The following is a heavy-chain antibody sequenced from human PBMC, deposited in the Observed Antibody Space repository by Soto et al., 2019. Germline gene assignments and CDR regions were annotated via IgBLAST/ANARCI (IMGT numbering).Heavy chain of an antibody. CDR2: IYTSGST. CDR1: GGSISSYY. CDR3: ARTPNDVVLTGYPFDY. Sequence: SETLSLTCTVSGGSISSYYWSWIRQPAGKGLEWIGRIYTSGSTNYNPSLKSRVTMSVDTSKYQFSLKLSSVTAADTAVYYCARTPNDVVLTGYPFDYWGQGTLVTVS. V-gene: IGHV4-4*07. J-gene: IGHJ4*02. D-gene: IGHD3-9*01.